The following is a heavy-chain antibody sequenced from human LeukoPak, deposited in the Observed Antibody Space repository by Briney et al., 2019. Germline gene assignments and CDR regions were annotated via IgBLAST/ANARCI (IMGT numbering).Heavy chain of an antibody. J-gene: IGHJ3*02. Sequence: GGSLRLSCAASGFTFDDYAMHWVRQAPGKGLEWVSLISGDGGSTYYADSVKGRFIISRDNSKNSLYLQMNSLRTEDTALYYCAKGFGSGSYYLDAFDIWGQGTMVTVSS. D-gene: IGHD3-10*01. CDR2: ISGDGGST. CDR3: AKGFGSGSYYLDAFDI. V-gene: IGHV3-43*02. CDR1: GFTFDDYA.